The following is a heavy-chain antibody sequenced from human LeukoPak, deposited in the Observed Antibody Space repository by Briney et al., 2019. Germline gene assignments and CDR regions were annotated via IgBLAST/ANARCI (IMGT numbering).Heavy chain of an antibody. Sequence: GASVKVSCKASGGTFSSYAISWVRQAPGQGLEWMGGITPIFGTANYAQKFQGRVTITADKSTSTAYMELSSLRSEDTAVYYCARQRRRATVTTLTSSVDYGMDVWGKGTTVTVSS. J-gene: IGHJ6*04. CDR1: GGTFSSYA. CDR2: ITPIFGTA. D-gene: IGHD4-17*01. V-gene: IGHV1-69*06. CDR3: ARQRRRATVTTLTSSVDYGMDV.